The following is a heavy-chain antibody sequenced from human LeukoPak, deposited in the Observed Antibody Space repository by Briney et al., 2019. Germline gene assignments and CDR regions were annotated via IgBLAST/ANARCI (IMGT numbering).Heavy chain of an antibody. V-gene: IGHV4-39*01. J-gene: IGHJ3*01. Sequence: TXXVXXGSXSSSKYCWGWIRQPPGKGLEWIGTIFNSGSTHYNPSLKSRFTISVDTAKNPFSLNLSYVTAADTAVYXXAXXSYSSSWGTIDVWGQGTMVTVSS. D-gene: IGHD6-13*01. CDR3: AXXSYSSSWGTIDV. CDR2: IFNSGST. CDR1: XGSXSSSKYC.